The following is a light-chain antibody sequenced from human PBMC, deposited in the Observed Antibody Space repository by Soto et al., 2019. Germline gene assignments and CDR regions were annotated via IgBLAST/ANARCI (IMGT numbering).Light chain of an antibody. CDR1: QSISSW. CDR3: QQYKSSSVT. V-gene: IGKV1-5*01. J-gene: IGKJ1*01. CDR2: DAS. Sequence: DIQMTQSPSSLSASVRDRVTITFRASQSISSWLAWYQQKPGKAPKLLIYDASSLESGVPSRFSGSGSGTEFTLTISSLQPDDFATYYCQQYKSSSVTFGQGTKVDIK.